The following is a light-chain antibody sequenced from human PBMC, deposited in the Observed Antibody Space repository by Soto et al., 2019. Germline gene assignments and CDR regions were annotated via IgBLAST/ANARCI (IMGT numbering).Light chain of an antibody. CDR3: QQRSSYPIT. CDR2: DAS. J-gene: IGKJ5*01. V-gene: IGKV3-11*01. CDR1: QSVSSY. Sequence: EIVLTQSPATLSLSPGERATLSCRASQSVSSYLAWYQQKPGQAPRLLIYDASNRATGIPARFSGSGSGTDFTLTISSLEPEDFAVYYCQQRSSYPITFGQGTRLEIK.